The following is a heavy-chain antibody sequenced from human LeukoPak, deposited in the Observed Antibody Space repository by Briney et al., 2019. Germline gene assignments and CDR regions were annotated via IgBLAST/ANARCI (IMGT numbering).Heavy chain of an antibody. CDR2: ISYDGSNK. D-gene: IGHD3-22*01. J-gene: IGHJ5*02. CDR1: GFTFSSYA. Sequence: GRSLRLSCAASGFTFSSYAMHWVRQAPGKGLEWVAVISYDGSNKYYADSVKGRFTISRDNSKNTLYLQMNSLRAEDTAVYYCASNYDGSGPVRFDPWGQGTLVTVSS. CDR3: ASNYDGSGPVRFDP. V-gene: IGHV3-30-3*01.